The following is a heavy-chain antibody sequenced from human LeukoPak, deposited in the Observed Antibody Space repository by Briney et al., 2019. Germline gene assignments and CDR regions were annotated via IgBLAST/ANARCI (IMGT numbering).Heavy chain of an antibody. CDR1: GGSISSGGYY. V-gene: IGHV4-31*03. Sequence: PSQTLSLTCTVSGGSISSGGYYWSWIRQHPGKGLEWIGYIYYSGSTYYNPSLKSRVTISVDTSKNQFSLKLSSVTAADTAVYYCARDHGYYDSSGPTGWFDPWGQGTLVTVSS. CDR3: ARDHGYYDSSGPTGWFDP. D-gene: IGHD3-22*01. J-gene: IGHJ5*02. CDR2: IYYSGST.